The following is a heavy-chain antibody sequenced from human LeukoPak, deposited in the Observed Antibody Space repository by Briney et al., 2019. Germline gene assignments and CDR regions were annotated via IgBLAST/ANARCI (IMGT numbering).Heavy chain of an antibody. CDR2: IYHSGST. CDR1: GYSIRCGYY. J-gene: IGHJ5*02. D-gene: IGHD2-2*01. CDR3: ALDRDLDIVVVPAAHNWFDP. Sequence: SETLSLTCAASGYSIRCGYYWGWIRQPPGKGLEWLGSIYHSGSTYYNPSLKSRVTISVDTSKNQFSLTLGSVTAADTAVYYCALDRDLDIVVVPAAHNWFDPWGQGTLVTVSP. V-gene: IGHV4-38-2*01.